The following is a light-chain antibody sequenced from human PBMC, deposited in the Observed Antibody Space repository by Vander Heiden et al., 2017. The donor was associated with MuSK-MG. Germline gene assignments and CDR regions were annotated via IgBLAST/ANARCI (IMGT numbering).Light chain of an antibody. CDR1: SRDVGGYNY. V-gene: IGLV2-14*01. J-gene: IGLJ3*02. Sequence: QSALTQPASVSGSPGPSITISCTGTSRDVGGYNYVSWYQQHPGKAPKLMIYDVSNRPSGVSNRFSGSKSGNTASLTISGLQAEDEADYYCSSYTSSSTQGVFGGGTKLTVL. CDR2: DVS. CDR3: SSYTSSSTQGV.